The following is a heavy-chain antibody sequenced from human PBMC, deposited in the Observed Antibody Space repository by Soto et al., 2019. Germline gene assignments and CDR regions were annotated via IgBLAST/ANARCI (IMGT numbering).Heavy chain of an antibody. J-gene: IGHJ2*01. CDR3: AKVRGSGYDFEYFDL. Sequence: EVQLLESGGGLVQPGGSLRLSCAASGFTFSSYAMSWVRQAPGKGLEWVSAISGSGGNTYYADSVKGRFTISRDNSKNTLYLQMNSLRAEDTAVYYCAKVRGSGYDFEYFDLWGRGTLVTVSS. D-gene: IGHD5-12*01. CDR1: GFTFSSYA. V-gene: IGHV3-23*01. CDR2: ISGSGGNT.